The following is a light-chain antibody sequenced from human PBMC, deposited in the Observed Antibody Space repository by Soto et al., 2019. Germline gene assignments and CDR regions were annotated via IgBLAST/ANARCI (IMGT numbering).Light chain of an antibody. CDR3: QQYHIYSA. J-gene: IGKJ1*01. CDR1: QSINNW. Sequence: DIQMTQSPSTLSASVGDRVTITCRASQSINNWLAWYQQKPGKVPKLLIYNASSLESGVPSRFSGSGSETEFTLTISSLQPDDFATYYCQQYHIYSAFGQGTKVEIK. V-gene: IGKV1-5*03. CDR2: NAS.